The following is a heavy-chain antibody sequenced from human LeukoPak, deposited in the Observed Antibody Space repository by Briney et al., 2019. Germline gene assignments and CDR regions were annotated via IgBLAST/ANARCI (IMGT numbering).Heavy chain of an antibody. Sequence: SETLSLTCTVSGGSISSYYWSWIRQPPGKGLEWIGYIYYSGSTNYNPSLKSRVTISVDTSKNQFSLKLSSVTAADTAVYYCARDSHSGYDWVHYFDYWGQGTLVTVSS. V-gene: IGHV4-59*01. CDR1: GGSISSYY. D-gene: IGHD5-12*01. J-gene: IGHJ4*02. CDR2: IYYSGST. CDR3: ARDSHSGYDWVHYFDY.